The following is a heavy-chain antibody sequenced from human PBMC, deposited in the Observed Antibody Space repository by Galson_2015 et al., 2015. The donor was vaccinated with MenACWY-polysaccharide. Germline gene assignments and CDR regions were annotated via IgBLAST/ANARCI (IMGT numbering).Heavy chain of an antibody. CDR2: IYYSGST. CDR3: ARSGTSTSWLYYYYGMDV. D-gene: IGHD2-2*01. J-gene: IGHJ6*02. Sequence: LEWIGYIYYSGSTNYNPSLKSRVPMSLDISKNQFSLKSSSVTAADTAVYYCARSGTSTSWLYYYYGMDVWGQGTTVTVSS. V-gene: IGHV4-59*01.